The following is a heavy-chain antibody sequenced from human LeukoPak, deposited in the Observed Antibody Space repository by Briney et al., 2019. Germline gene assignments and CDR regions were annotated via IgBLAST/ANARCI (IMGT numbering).Heavy chain of an antibody. CDR2: INHSGSN. CDR3: ARGNATMARGFDY. J-gene: IGHJ4*02. Sequence: SETLSLTCAVYGGSFSGYYWSWIRQPPGKGLEWIGEINHSGSNNYNPSLKSRVTISVDTSKNQFSLKLSSVTAADTAVYYCARGNATMARGFDYWGQGTLVTVSS. V-gene: IGHV4-34*01. D-gene: IGHD3-10*01. CDR1: GGSFSGYY.